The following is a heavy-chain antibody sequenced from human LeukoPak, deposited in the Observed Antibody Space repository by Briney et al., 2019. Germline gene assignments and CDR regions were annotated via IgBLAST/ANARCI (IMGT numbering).Heavy chain of an antibody. D-gene: IGHD2-15*01. CDR1: GFTFSSYG. Sequence: PGRSLRLSCAASGFTFSSYGMHWVRQAPGKGLEWVAVISYDGSNKYYADSVKGRFTISRDNSKNTLYLQMNSLRAEDTAVYYCAPGRMAFDYWGQGTLVTVSS. J-gene: IGHJ4*02. CDR3: APGRMAFDY. CDR2: ISYDGSNK. V-gene: IGHV3-30*03.